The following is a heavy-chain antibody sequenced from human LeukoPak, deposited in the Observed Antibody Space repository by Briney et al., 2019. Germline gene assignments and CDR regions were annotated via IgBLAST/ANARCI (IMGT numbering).Heavy chain of an antibody. CDR3: AKGVDTAMVPLDY. V-gene: IGHV3-11*01. CDR1: GFTFSDYY. CDR2: ISSSGSTI. D-gene: IGHD5-18*01. J-gene: IGHJ4*02. Sequence: TGGSLRLSCAASGFTFSDYYMSWIRQAPGKGLEWVSYISSSGSTIYYADSVKGRFTISRDNAKNSLYLQMNSLRAEDTAVYYCAKGVDTAMVPLDYWGQGTLVTVSS.